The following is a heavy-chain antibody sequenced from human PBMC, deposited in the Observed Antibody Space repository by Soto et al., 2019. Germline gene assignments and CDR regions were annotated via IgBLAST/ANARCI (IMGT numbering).Heavy chain of an antibody. CDR3: AASYCSGGSCYSSYGMAV. Sequence: QVQLVQSGAEVKKPGASVKVSCKVSGYTLTELSMHWVRQAPGKGLEWMGGFDPEDGETIYAQKFQGRVTMTEDTSTDTAYMELSSLSSEATAVYYCAASYCSGGSCYSSYGMAVWGQVTTVTVSS. CDR1: GYTLTELS. D-gene: IGHD2-15*01. J-gene: IGHJ6*02. V-gene: IGHV1-24*01. CDR2: FDPEDGET.